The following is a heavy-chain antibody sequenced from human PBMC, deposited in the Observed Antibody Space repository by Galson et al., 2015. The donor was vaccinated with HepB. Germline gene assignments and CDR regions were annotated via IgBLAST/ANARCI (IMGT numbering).Heavy chain of an antibody. J-gene: IGHJ3*02. Sequence: SLRLSCAASGFTFSSYSMNWVRQAPGKGLEWVSSISSSSYIYYADSVKGRFTISRDNAKNSLYLQMNSLRAEDTAVYYCARALANEAFDIWGQGTMVTVSS. V-gene: IGHV3-21*01. CDR1: GFTFSSYS. CDR3: ARALANEAFDI. CDR2: ISSSSYI. D-gene: IGHD5-12*01.